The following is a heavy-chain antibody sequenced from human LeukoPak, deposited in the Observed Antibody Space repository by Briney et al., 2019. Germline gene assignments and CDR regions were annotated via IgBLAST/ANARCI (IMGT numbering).Heavy chain of an antibody. J-gene: IGHJ6*02. Sequence: SETLSLTCTVSGGSISSYYWSWIRQPPGKGLEGIGYIYYSGSTNYNPSLKSRVTISVDTSKNQFSLKLSSVTAADTAVYYCARRGGCGGDCYPDYGMDVWGQGTTVTVSS. CDR2: IYYSGST. V-gene: IGHV4-59*08. D-gene: IGHD2-21*02. CDR3: ARRGGCGGDCYPDYGMDV. CDR1: GGSISSYY.